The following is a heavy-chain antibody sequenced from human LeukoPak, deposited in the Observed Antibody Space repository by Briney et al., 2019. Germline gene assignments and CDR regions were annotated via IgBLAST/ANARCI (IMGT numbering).Heavy chain of an antibody. CDR3: ARVSLYYYGSGSYGQAHSAFDI. CDR1: GGSISSGSYY. Sequence: PSETLSLTCTVSGGSISSGSYYWSWIRQPAGKGLEWIGRIYTSGSTNYNPSLKSRVTISVDTSKNQFSLKLSSVTAADTAVYYCARVSLYYYGSGSYGQAHSAFDIWGQGTMVTVSS. V-gene: IGHV4-61*02. J-gene: IGHJ3*02. CDR2: IYTSGST. D-gene: IGHD3-10*01.